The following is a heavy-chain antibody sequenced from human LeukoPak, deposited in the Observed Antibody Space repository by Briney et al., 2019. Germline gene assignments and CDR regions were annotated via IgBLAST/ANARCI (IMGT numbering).Heavy chain of an antibody. Sequence: PGGSLRLSCAASGFTFSSYAMSWVRQAPGKGLEWVANIKQDGSEKYYVDSVKGRFTISRDNAKNSLYLQMNSLRAEDTAVYYCASPRRPDSSGFYDAFDIWGQGTMVTVSS. V-gene: IGHV3-7*01. CDR2: IKQDGSEK. J-gene: IGHJ3*02. CDR3: ASPRRPDSSGFYDAFDI. CDR1: GFTFSSYA. D-gene: IGHD3-22*01.